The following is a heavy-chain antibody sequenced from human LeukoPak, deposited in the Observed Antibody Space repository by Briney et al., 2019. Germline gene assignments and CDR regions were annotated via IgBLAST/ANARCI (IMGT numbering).Heavy chain of an antibody. CDR2: INPNSGGT. D-gene: IGHD3-10*01. V-gene: IGHV1-2*02. Sequence: ASVKVSCKASGYTFTGYYMHWVRQAPGQGLEWMGWINPNSGGTNYAQKFQGRVTMTRDTSISTAYMELSRLRSDDTAVYYCARGTMARGVDVYYYYMDVWGKGTTVTVSS. J-gene: IGHJ6*03. CDR3: ARGTMARGVDVYYYYMDV. CDR1: GYTFTGYY.